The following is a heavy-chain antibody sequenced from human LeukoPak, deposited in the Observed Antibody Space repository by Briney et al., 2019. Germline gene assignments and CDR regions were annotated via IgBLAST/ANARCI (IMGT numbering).Heavy chain of an antibody. D-gene: IGHD3-10*01. CDR2: IWYDGTNK. CDR3: ARVRSLWFGDRPYGMDV. CDR1: GFIFSSYG. V-gene: IGHV3-33*01. J-gene: IGHJ6*02. Sequence: GGSLRLSCAASGFIFSSYGMHWVRQAPGKGLEWVAVIWYDGTNKYYPDSVKGRFTISRDNSKNTLYLQMNSLRAEDTAVYYCARVRSLWFGDRPYGMDVWGQGTTVTVSS.